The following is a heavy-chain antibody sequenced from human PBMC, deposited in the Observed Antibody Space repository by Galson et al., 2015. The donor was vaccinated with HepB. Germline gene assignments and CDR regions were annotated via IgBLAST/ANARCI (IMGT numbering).Heavy chain of an antibody. CDR2: MNPNSGNT. J-gene: IGHJ4*02. D-gene: IGHD3-3*01. CDR1: GYTFTSYD. V-gene: IGHV1-8*01. CDR3: ARGGYYDFWSGYYRSAPILVWDY. Sequence: SVKVSCKASGYTFTSYDINWVRQATGQGLEWMGWMNPNSGNTGYAQKFQGRVTMTRNTSISTAYMELSSLRSEDTAVYYCARGGYYDFWSGYYRSAPILVWDYWGQGTLVTVSS.